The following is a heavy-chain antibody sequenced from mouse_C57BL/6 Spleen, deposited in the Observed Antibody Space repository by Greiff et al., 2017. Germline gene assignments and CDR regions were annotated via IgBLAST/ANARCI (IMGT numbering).Heavy chain of an antibody. CDR3: AREAYYPTAAWFAY. CDR1: GFTFSSYA. Sequence: EVKVVESGGGLVKPGGSLKLSCAASGFTFSSYAMSWVRQTPEKRLEWVATISDGGSYTYYPDNVKGRFTFSRDNAKNNLYLQMSHLKSEDTAMYYCAREAYYPTAAWFAYWGQGTLVTVSA. D-gene: IGHD2-10*01. J-gene: IGHJ3*01. V-gene: IGHV5-4*01. CDR2: ISDGGSYT.